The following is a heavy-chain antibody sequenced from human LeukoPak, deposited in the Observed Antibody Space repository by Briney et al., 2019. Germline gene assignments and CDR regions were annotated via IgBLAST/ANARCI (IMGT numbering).Heavy chain of an antibody. CDR3: TTDTWYSAGH. Sequence: GGSLRLSCTAPGFIFSGSWMAWIRQAPGKGLEWVAIIKKDGSEKYYVDSMKGRFTISRDNAKNSLFLQMNSLRAEDTAIYYCTTDTWYSAGHWGQGTLVTVSS. CDR2: IKKDGSEK. CDR1: GFIFSGSW. V-gene: IGHV3-7*03. J-gene: IGHJ4*02. D-gene: IGHD2-15*01.